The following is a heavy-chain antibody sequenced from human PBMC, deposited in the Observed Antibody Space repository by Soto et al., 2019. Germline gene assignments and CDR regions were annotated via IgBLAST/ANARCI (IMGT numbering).Heavy chain of an antibody. CDR3: ARQTREIGVIRTYYYYMDV. D-gene: IGHD3-16*02. J-gene: IGHJ6*03. CDR1: GGSISSYY. V-gene: IGHV4-59*08. Sequence: SETLSLTCTVSGGSISSYYWSWIRQPPGKGLEWIGYIYYSGSTNYNPSLKSRVTISVDTSKNQFSLKLSSVTAADTAVYYCARQTREIGVIRTYYYYMDVWGKGTTVTVSS. CDR2: IYYSGST.